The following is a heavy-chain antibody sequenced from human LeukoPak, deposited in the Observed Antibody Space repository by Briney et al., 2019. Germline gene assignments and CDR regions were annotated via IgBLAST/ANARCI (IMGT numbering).Heavy chain of an antibody. V-gene: IGHV4-39*07. D-gene: IGHD4/OR15-4a*01. Sequence: PSGTLSLTCRVSGDSITSGAYYWAWLRQPPGKGLECVGSVYYSGSINYNPSLKGRVSISRDMSKNQFSLNLNSVNATDTAVYYCARRDYAAWFDPWGQGTLVTVSS. CDR1: GDSITSGAYY. CDR3: ARRDYAAWFDP. CDR2: VYYSGSI. J-gene: IGHJ5*02.